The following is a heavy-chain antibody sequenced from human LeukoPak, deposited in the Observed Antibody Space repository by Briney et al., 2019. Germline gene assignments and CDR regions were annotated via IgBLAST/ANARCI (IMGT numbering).Heavy chain of an antibody. CDR1: GYTFTGYY. J-gene: IGHJ6*03. V-gene: IGHV1-2*06. CDR2: INPNSGNT. Sequence: ASVKVSCKASGYTFTGYYMHWVRQAPGQGLEWMGRINPNSGNTNYAQKLQGRVTMTTDTSTSTAYMELRSLRSDDTAVYYCARGYYDFWSGYYTMGYYYYYMDVWGKGTTVTVSS. D-gene: IGHD3-3*01. CDR3: ARGYYDFWSGYYTMGYYYYYMDV.